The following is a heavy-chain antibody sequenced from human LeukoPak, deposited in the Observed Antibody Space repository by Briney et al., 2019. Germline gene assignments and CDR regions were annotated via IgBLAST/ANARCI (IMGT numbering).Heavy chain of an antibody. Sequence: GRSLRLSCAASGFTFSSYSMHWVRQAPGKGLEWVSVIYSGGSTYYADSVKGRFTISRDNSKNTLYLQMNSLRAEDTAVYYCARGIGRFGEFDYWGQGTLVTVSS. J-gene: IGHJ4*02. V-gene: IGHV3-66*01. CDR2: IYSGGST. CDR3: ARGIGRFGEFDY. CDR1: GFTFSSYS. D-gene: IGHD3-10*01.